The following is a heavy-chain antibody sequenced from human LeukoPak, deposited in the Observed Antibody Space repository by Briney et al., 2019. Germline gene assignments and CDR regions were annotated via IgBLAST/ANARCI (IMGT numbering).Heavy chain of an antibody. V-gene: IGHV3-23*01. CDR1: GFTSNSYA. D-gene: IGHD2-2*01. CDR3: AKSMAGYCDSTIDN. Sequence: PGGSLRLSCAASGFTSNSYAMNWVRQAPGKGLEWVSAISDRGRNTYSADYVKGRSTISRDNSNNMLYLQMNSLRAEDTAIYYCAKSMAGYCDSTIDNWGQGTLVTVSS. J-gene: IGHJ4*02. CDR2: ISDRGRNT.